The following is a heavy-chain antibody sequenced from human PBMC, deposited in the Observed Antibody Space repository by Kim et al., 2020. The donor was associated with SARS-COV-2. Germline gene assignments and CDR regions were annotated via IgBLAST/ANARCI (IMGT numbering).Heavy chain of an antibody. CDR3: ARGWSIGSIAAAGTLYYYGMDV. V-gene: IGHV1-3*01. Sequence: ASVKVSCKASGYTFTSYAMHWVRQVPGQRLEWMGWINAGNGNTKYSQKFQGRVTITRDTSASTAYMELSSLRSEDTAVYYCARGWSIGSIAAAGTLYYYGMDVWGQGTTVTVSS. CDR1: GYTFTSYA. J-gene: IGHJ6*02. D-gene: IGHD6-13*01. CDR2: INAGNGNT.